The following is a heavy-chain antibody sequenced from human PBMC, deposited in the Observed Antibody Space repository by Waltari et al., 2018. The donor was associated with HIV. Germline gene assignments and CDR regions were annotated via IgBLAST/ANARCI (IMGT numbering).Heavy chain of an antibody. J-gene: IGHJ6*02. CDR1: GFTFSSSG. V-gene: IGHV3-74*01. Sequence: EVQLVESGGGVIQPGGSLRLSCAASGFTFSSSGVHWVCHAPGKGLVCVSRINGDGSSTTYADSVRGRFTISRDNAKNTLYLQMNSLGAEDTAEYFCARGGYCSSAGCYASRYYFIMDVWGQGTTVTVSS. D-gene: IGHD2-2*01. CDR3: ARGGYCSSAGCYASRYYFIMDV. CDR2: INGDGSST.